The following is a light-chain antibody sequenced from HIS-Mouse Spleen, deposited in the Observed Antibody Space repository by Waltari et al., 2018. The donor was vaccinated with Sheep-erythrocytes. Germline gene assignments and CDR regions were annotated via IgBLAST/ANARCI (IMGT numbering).Light chain of an antibody. CDR1: VLAKKY. CDR2: KDS. Sequence: SSELTQPPSVSVSPGQTARITCSGDVLAKKYARWFQQKPGQAPVLVIYKDSERPSGIPERFSGSSSGTTVTLTISGAQVEDEADYYCYSAADNNLVFGGGTKLTVL. J-gene: IGLJ3*02. V-gene: IGLV3-27*01. CDR3: YSAADNNLV.